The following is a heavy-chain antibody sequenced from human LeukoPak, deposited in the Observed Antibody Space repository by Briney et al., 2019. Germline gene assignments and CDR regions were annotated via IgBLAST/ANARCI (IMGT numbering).Heavy chain of an antibody. V-gene: IGHV3-23*01. J-gene: IGHJ4*02. CDR1: GFTFSSYA. CDR2: ISGSGGST. D-gene: IGHD5-18*01. CDR3: AKDVVQYSYIDY. Sequence: GGSLRLSCAASGFTFSSYAMSWVRQAPGKGLEWVSAISGSGGSTYYADSVKGRFTISRDNSKNTLYLQMSSLRAEDTAVYYCAKDVVQYSYIDYWGQGTLVTVSS.